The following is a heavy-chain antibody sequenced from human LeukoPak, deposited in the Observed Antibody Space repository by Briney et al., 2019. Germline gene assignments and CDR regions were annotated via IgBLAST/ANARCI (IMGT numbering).Heavy chain of an antibody. V-gene: IGHV3-21*01. CDR3: ARAYDFWSGSDY. Sequence: GGSLRLSCAASGFTFSSYSMNWVRQAPGKGLEWVSSISSSSSYIYYADSVKGRFTISRDNAKNSLHLQMNSLRAEDTAVYYCARAYDFWSGSDYWGQGTLVTVSS. J-gene: IGHJ4*02. CDR2: ISSSSSYI. CDR1: GFTFSSYS. D-gene: IGHD3-3*01.